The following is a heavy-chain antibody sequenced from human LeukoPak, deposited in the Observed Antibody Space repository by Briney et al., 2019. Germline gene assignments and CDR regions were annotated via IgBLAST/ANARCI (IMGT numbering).Heavy chain of an antibody. J-gene: IGHJ4*02. CDR2: IIPTFGTA. CDR3: ARERIVATIEGSNYYFDY. V-gene: IGHV1-69*13. CDR1: GGTFSSYA. D-gene: IGHD5-12*01. Sequence: SVKVSCKASGGTFSSYAISWVRQAPGQGLEWMGGIIPTFGTANYAQKFQGRVTITADESTSTAYMELSSLRSEDTAVYYCARERIVATIEGSNYYFDYWGQGTLVTVSS.